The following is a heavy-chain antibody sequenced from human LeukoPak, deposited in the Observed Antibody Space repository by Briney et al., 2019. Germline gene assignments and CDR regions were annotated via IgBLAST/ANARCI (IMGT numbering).Heavy chain of an antibody. CDR3: AKVGDFGSGTSFDY. Sequence: SETLSLTCTVSGGSISRYYWSWIRQPPGKELEWIGYIYYSGSTNYNPSLKSRATISIDTSKNQFSLMLSSVTAADTAVYYCAKVGDFGSGTSFDYWGQGTLVTVSS. V-gene: IGHV4-59*01. CDR2: IYYSGST. CDR1: GGSISRYY. J-gene: IGHJ4*02. D-gene: IGHD3-10*01.